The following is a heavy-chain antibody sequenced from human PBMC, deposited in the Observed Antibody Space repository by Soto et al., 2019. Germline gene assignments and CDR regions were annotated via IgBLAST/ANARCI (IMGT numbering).Heavy chain of an antibody. Sequence: ESGGGVVQPGRSLRLSCAASGFTFSSYAMHWVRQAPGKGLEWVAVISYDGSNKYYADSVKGRFTISRDNSKNTLYLQMNSLRAEDTAVYYCARDGAGYGYKPVGYYFDYWGQGTLVTVSS. CDR2: ISYDGSNK. CDR1: GFTFSSYA. CDR3: ARDGAGYGYKPVGYYFDY. D-gene: IGHD5-12*01. V-gene: IGHV3-30-3*01. J-gene: IGHJ4*02.